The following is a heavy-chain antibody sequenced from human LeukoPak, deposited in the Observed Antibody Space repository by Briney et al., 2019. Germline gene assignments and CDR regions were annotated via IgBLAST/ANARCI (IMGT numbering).Heavy chain of an antibody. CDR3: AKYFASGSYYKLPH. Sequence: GGSLRLSCAASGFTFSSYAMSWVRQAPGEGLEWVSTISGSGAYTYYADSVKGRFTISRDNSKNTLYLQMNSLRAEDTAVYYCAKYFASGSYYKLPHWGQGTLVTVSS. J-gene: IGHJ1*01. V-gene: IGHV3-23*01. CDR2: ISGSGAYT. CDR1: GFTFSSYA. D-gene: IGHD3-10*01.